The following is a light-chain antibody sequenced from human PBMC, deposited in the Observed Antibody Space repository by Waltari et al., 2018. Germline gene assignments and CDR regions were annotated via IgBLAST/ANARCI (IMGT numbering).Light chain of an antibody. CDR2: QDS. CDR3: QAWDSSTDVV. J-gene: IGLJ2*01. V-gene: IGLV3-1*01. Sequence: YELTQPPSVSVSPGQTASITCSGDNLEDKYVCWYQQKAGQSPVLVIHQDSRRPSGIPERVSGSSSGNTATLTISGTQAMDEADYYCQAWDSSTDVVFGGGTRLTVL. CDR1: NLEDKY.